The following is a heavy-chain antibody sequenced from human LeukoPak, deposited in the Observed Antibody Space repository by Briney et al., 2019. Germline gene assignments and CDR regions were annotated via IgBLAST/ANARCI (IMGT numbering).Heavy chain of an antibody. CDR3: ARGRRGGSGSYYLPYNWFDP. V-gene: IGHV4-34*01. Sequence: PSETLSLTCAVYGGSFSGYYWSWIRQPPGKGLEWIGEINHSGSTNYNPSLKSRVTISVDTSKNQFSLKLSSVTAADTAVYYCARGRRGGSGSYYLPYNWFDPWGQGTLVTVSS. CDR1: GGSFSGYY. D-gene: IGHD3-10*01. J-gene: IGHJ5*02. CDR2: INHSGST.